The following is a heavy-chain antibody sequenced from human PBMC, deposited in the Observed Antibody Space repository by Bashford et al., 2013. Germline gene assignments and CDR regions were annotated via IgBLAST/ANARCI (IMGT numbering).Heavy chain of an antibody. Sequence: WVRQAPGQGLEWVGVINPSGATTNSAQNFQGRVSMTSDSSTSTVYMEMSSLRSEDTAVYYCARATNPYIFDIWGQGTLVTVSS. J-gene: IGHJ3*02. CDR3: ARATNPYIFDI. CDR2: INPSGATT. D-gene: IGHD3-16*01. V-gene: IGHV1-46*03.